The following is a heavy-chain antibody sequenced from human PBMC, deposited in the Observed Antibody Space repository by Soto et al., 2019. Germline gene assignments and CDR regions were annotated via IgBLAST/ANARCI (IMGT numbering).Heavy chain of an antibody. V-gene: IGHV4-31*03. CDR3: ARGGGSTKVDY. CDR2: TSNSGST. CDR1: GGSITSSGYY. J-gene: IGHJ4*02. Sequence: QVQLQESGPGLVKPSQTLSLTCTVSGGSITSSGYYWSWIRQHPGEGLEWIGFTSNSGSTSYNPSLSRRVTISVDTSSNQFSLNLKSVTAADTAVYSCARGGGSTKVDYWGQGTLVTVSP. D-gene: IGHD2-2*01.